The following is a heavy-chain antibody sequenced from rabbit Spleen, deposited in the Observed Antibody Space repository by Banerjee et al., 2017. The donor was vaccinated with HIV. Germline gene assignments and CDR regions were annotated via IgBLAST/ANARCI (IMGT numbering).Heavy chain of an antibody. V-gene: IGHV1S47*01. CDR1: GFDFNTYG. J-gene: IGHJ4*01. CDR3: VRGDCCGSYYNL. Sequence: QEQLVESGGGLVQPGGSLKLSCKASGFDFNTYGVSWVRQAPGKGLEWIAYIDPVFGATYFAARANGRITITSQNAQNTLYLQINSLIVANTATSFCVRGDCCGSYYNLWGPGTLVTVS. D-gene: IGHD8-1*01. CDR2: IDPVFGAT.